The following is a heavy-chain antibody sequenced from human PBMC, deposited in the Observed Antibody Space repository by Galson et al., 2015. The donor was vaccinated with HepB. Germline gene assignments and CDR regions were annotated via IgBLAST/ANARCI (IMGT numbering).Heavy chain of an antibody. D-gene: IGHD5-12*01. CDR1: GFTFSSFG. V-gene: IGHV3-33*08. CDR3: ARVLKWLRTHYGMDV. J-gene: IGHJ6*02. Sequence: SLRLSCAASGFTFSSFGMHWVRQAPGKGLEWVAVLWYDGKREYYADSVKGRFTISRDNSKNTLYLQMDSLRAEDTAVYYCARVLKWLRTHYGMDVWGQGTTVTVSS. CDR2: LWYDGKRE.